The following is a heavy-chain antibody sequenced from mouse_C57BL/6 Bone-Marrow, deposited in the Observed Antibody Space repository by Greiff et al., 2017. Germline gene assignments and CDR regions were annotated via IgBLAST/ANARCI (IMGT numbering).Heavy chain of an antibody. V-gene: IGHV1-59*01. Sequence: QVQLKQPGAELVRPGTSVKLSCKASGYTFTSYWMHWVKQRPGQGLEWIGVIDPSDSYTNYNQTFKGKATLTVDTSSSTAYMQLSSLTSEDSAVYYCARGIKGADWGQGTLVTVSA. J-gene: IGHJ3*01. CDR2: IDPSDSYT. CDR3: ARGIKGAD. CDR1: GYTFTSYW. D-gene: IGHD2-4*01.